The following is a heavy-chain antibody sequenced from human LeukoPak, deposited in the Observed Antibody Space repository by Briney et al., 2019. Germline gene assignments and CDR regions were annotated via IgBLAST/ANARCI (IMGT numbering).Heavy chain of an antibody. Sequence: SETLSLTCAVYGGSFSGYYWSWIRQPPGKGLEWIGEINHSGSTNYNPSLKSRVTISVDTSKNQFSLKLSSVTAADTAVYYCARRTLVSGNDYWGQGTLVTVSS. J-gene: IGHJ4*02. D-gene: IGHD3-10*01. CDR3: ARRTLVSGNDY. CDR1: GGSFSGYY. V-gene: IGHV4-34*01. CDR2: INHSGST.